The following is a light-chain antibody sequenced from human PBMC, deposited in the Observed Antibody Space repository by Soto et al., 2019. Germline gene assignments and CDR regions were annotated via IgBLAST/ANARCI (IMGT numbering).Light chain of an antibody. Sequence: DFVMTQAPDSLAVSLGERATINCKSSQSVLYNSNNKNHLGWFQQKPGHPPKLLIYGASFRPSGVPDRFSGSESGTDFTLTISSQQAEDVAVYYCQQNYSIQFTFGQGTKLEI. V-gene: IGKV4-1*01. CDR1: QSVLYNSNNKNH. CDR2: GAS. CDR3: QQNYSIQFT. J-gene: IGKJ2*01.